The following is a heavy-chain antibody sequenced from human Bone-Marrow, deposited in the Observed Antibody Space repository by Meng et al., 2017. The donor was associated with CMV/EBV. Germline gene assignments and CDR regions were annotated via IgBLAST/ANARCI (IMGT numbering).Heavy chain of an antibody. V-gene: IGHV1-46*01. CDR2: ISPSSGIT. Sequence: ASVKVSCKASGYTFTSYYMHWVRQAPGQGLEWMGIISPSSGITNYAQKFQGRLTMTGDTSTSTVYMELSSLTSEDTAVYYCARAVRQVVPAAIWYYFDYWGQGTLVTVSS. CDR3: ARAVRQVVPAAIWYYFDY. J-gene: IGHJ4*02. CDR1: GYTFTSYY. D-gene: IGHD2-2*02.